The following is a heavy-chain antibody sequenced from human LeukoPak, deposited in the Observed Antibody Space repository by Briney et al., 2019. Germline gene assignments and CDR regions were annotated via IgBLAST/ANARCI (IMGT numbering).Heavy chain of an antibody. CDR3: AKRVEGYYGSGSYWGDYYYGMDV. V-gene: IGHV3-23*01. Sequence: GASLRLSCAASGFTFSNYAMSWVRQAPGKGLEWVSAITGSGGGTYYADSVKGRFTISRDNSKNTLYLQMNSLRAEDTAVYYCAKRVEGYYGSGSYWGDYYYGMDVWGQGTTVTVSS. CDR2: ITGSGGGT. CDR1: GFTFSNYA. D-gene: IGHD3-10*01. J-gene: IGHJ6*02.